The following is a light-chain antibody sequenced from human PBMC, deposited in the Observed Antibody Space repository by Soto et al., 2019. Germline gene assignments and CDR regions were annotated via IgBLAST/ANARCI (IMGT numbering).Light chain of an antibody. Sequence: QSALTQPASVSGSPGQSITISCTETSSDVGSYNLVSWYQQHSGKAPKLMIYEGSKRPSGVSNRFSGSKSGNTASLTISGLQAEDEADYYCCSYAGSSTYVFGGGTKVTVL. V-gene: IGLV2-23*01. CDR2: EGS. CDR1: SSDVGSYNL. J-gene: IGLJ2*01. CDR3: CSYAGSSTYV.